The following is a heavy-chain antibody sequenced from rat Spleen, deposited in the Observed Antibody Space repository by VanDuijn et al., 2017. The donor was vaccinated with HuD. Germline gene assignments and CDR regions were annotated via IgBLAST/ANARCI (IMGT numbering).Heavy chain of an antibody. D-gene: IGHD1-1*01. CDR3: TTGLQ. CDR2: ISSGGGGI. Sequence: EVQLVEPGGGLVQPGRSLKLSCAASGLTFSSFPMAWVRQATKKGLEWVAYISSGGGGIYYTDSVKGRFTISRDNAKSSLYLQMDSLRSGDTATYYCTTGLQWGQGVMVTVSS. CDR1: GLTFSSFP. J-gene: IGHJ2*01. V-gene: IGHV5-27*01.